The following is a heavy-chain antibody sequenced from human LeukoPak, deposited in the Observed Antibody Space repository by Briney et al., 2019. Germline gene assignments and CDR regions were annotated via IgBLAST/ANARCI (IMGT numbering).Heavy chain of an antibody. CDR1: GGSISSYY. CDR3: ARGEEQWLVYAFDI. Sequence: PSETLSLTCTVSGGSISSYYWSWIRQPPGKGLEWIGYIYYSGSTNYNPSLKSRVTISVDTSKNQFSLKLSSVTAADTAVYYCARGEEQWLVYAFDIWGQGTMVTVSS. V-gene: IGHV4-59*08. CDR2: IYYSGST. D-gene: IGHD6-19*01. J-gene: IGHJ3*02.